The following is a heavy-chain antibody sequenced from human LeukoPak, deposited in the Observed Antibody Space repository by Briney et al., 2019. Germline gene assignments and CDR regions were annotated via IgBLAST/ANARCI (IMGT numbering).Heavy chain of an antibody. CDR1: GFTFRSYW. CDR3: ARDLDSSGYYSLDAFDI. Sequence: GGSLRLSCAASGFTFRSYWMHWVRQAPGKGLVWVSRINSDGSSTSYADSVKGRFTVSRDNAKNTLYLQMNSLRADDTAVYYCARDLDSSGYYSLDAFDIWGQGTMVTVSS. D-gene: IGHD3-22*01. CDR2: INSDGSST. J-gene: IGHJ3*02. V-gene: IGHV3-74*01.